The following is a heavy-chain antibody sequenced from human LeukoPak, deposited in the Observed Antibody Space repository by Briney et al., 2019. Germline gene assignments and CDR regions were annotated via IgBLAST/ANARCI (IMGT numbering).Heavy chain of an antibody. CDR1: GGSFSNYY. CDR3: ARGTPALAATTDY. CDR2: IFSSGRT. J-gene: IGHJ4*02. V-gene: IGHV4-4*07. D-gene: IGHD6-19*01. Sequence: SETLSLTCTVSGGSFSNYYWSWIRQPAGKGLEWIGWIFSSGRTSYNPSLKSRFTMSVDTSKNQFSLNLTAVTAADTAVYYCARGTPALAATTDYWGQGTLVTVSS.